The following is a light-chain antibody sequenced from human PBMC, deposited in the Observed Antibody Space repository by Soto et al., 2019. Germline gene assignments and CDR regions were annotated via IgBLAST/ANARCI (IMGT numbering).Light chain of an antibody. V-gene: IGLV1-47*01. J-gene: IGLJ2*01. Sequence: QLVLTQPPSTSGTPGQRVTISCSGSSSNIGSNYVYWYQQLPGTAPKLLVYRSDQRPSGVPDRFSGSKSGTSASLAISGLRSEDEADYYCAGWDDSLSGVVFGGGTKLTVL. CDR3: AGWDDSLSGVV. CDR1: SSNIGSNY. CDR2: RSD.